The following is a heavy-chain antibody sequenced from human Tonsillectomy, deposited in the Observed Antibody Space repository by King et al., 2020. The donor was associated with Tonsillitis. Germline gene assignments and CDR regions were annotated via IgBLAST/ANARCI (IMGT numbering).Heavy chain of an antibody. D-gene: IGHD6-19*01. Sequence: QLQESGPGLVKPSETLYLTCTPSGASMNNYYCSWIRQPAEKGLEWSGRIHTSGRTNYNPSLESRVTMSVDTSKIQFSLKLTSMTAADTAVYYCARDQPVGSTRFDYWGQGTLVTVSS. CDR2: IHTSGRT. V-gene: IGHV4-4*07. J-gene: IGHJ4*02. CDR3: ARDQPVGSTRFDY. CDR1: GASMNNYY.